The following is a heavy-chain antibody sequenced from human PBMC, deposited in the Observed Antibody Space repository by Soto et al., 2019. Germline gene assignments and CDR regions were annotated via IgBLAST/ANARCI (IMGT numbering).Heavy chain of an antibody. CDR3: AREGNLGRWLQPLDF. D-gene: IGHD5-12*01. Sequence: ETLSLTCTVSGDSIGAYSWSWVRQPPGKGLEWIGNIHYNGNTKYNPSLKSRVTMSVDTSKNQFSLKLISVTAADTAKYFCAREGNLGRWLQPLDFWGQGTLVTVSS. V-gene: IGHV4-59*01. J-gene: IGHJ4*02. CDR1: GDSIGAYS. CDR2: IHYNGNT.